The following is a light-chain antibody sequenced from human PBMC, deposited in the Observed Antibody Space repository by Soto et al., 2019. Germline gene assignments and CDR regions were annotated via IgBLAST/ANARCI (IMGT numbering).Light chain of an antibody. Sequence: AIQLTQSPSSLSASVGDRVTITCRASQGISSALAWYQQKPGKAPNLLIFDASNLESGVPSRFSGSGSGTDFTLTISSLQPEDFATYYCQQFNSYPSTFGQGTRLEIK. V-gene: IGKV1-13*02. CDR3: QQFNSYPST. CDR2: DAS. J-gene: IGKJ5*01. CDR1: QGISSA.